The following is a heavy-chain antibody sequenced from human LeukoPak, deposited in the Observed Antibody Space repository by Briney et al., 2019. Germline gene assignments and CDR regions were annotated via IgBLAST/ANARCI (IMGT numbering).Heavy chain of an antibody. CDR2: ISGRGSTT. Sequence: GGSLRLSCAASKFTFTNYAMSWVRQAPGKGLEWVSSISGRGSTTYYADSVKGRFTISRDDTKNSLFLQMDSLRAEDTAVYYCARATFTKDGYSSGWFDYWGQGTLVTVSS. V-gene: IGHV3-23*01. CDR1: KFTFTNYA. D-gene: IGHD6-19*01. CDR3: ARATFTKDGYSSGWFDY. J-gene: IGHJ4*02.